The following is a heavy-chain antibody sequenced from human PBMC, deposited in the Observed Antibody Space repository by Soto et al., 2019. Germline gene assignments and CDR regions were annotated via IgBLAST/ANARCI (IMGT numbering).Heavy chain of an antibody. J-gene: IGHJ4*02. CDR2: ISAYNGNT. CDR3: ASSLLVGYGLEGESD. V-gene: IGHV1-18*01. CDR1: GYTFTSYG. Sequence: QVQLVQSGAEVKKPGASVKVSCKASGYTFTSYGISWVRQAPGQGLEWMGWISAYNGNTNYAQKLQGRVTMTTDTYTRTAYTALRSLRSADTAVYYCASSLLVGYGLEGESDWGQGALVTVSS. D-gene: IGHD5-18*01.